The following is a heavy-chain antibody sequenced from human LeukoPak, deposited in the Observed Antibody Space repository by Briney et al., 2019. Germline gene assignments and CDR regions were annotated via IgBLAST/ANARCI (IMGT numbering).Heavy chain of an antibody. CDR3: AKKKDTAMVDAVDY. V-gene: IGHV3-23*01. Sequence: GGSLRLSCAASGFTFSSYSMSWVRQAPGKGLEWVSAISGSGGNTYYADSVKGRFTISRDNSKNTLYLQMNSLRAEDTAVYYCAKKKDTAMVDAVDYWGQGTLVTVSS. CDR2: ISGSGGNT. CDR1: GFTFSSYS. J-gene: IGHJ4*02. D-gene: IGHD5-18*01.